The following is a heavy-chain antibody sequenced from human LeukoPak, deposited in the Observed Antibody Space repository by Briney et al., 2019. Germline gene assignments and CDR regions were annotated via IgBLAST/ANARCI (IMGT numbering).Heavy chain of an antibody. CDR1: GYTFTSYD. Sequence: GASVKVSCKASGYTFTSYDINWVRQATGQGLEWMGWMNPNSGNTGYAQKFQGRVTMTRNTSISTAYMELSSLRSEDTAVYYCARSGDYDSSGYARSFDIWGQGTMVTVSS. CDR2: MNPNSGNT. J-gene: IGHJ3*02. D-gene: IGHD3-22*01. CDR3: ARSGDYDSSGYARSFDI. V-gene: IGHV1-8*01.